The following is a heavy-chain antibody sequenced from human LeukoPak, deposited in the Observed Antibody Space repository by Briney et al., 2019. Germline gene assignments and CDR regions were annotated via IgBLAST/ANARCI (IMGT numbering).Heavy chain of an antibody. Sequence: PSETLSLTCAVYGGSFSGYYWSWIRQPPGKGLEWIGEINHSGSTNYNPSLKSRVTISVDTSKNQFSLKLSSVTAADTAVYYCARLIAVTGSVDYFDTWGQGTLVTVSS. CDR1: GGSFSGYY. J-gene: IGHJ4*02. D-gene: IGHD6-19*01. V-gene: IGHV4-34*01. CDR2: INHSGST. CDR3: ARLIAVTGSVDYFDT.